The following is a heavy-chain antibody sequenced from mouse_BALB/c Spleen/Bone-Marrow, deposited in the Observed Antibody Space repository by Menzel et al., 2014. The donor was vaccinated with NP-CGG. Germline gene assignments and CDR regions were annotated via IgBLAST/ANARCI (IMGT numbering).Heavy chain of an antibody. D-gene: IGHD1-1*01. CDR2: IDPASGNT. V-gene: IGHV14-3*02. CDR3: AAYYYVSSYGFAY. CDR1: GFNIKDTY. J-gene: IGHJ3*01. Sequence: EVQLQQSGAEFVKPGASVKLSCTASGFNIKDTYMHWVKQRPEQGLEWIGGIDPASGNTKFDPKFQGKATIASDTSSNTAYLQLSSLTSEDTAVYYCAAYYYVSSYGFAYWGQGTLVTVSA.